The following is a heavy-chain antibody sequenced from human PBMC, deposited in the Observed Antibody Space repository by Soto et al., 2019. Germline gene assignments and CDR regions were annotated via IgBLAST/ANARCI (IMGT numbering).Heavy chain of an antibody. J-gene: IGHJ4*02. V-gene: IGHV1-18*01. CDR3: ARAQTPTESDH. CDR1: GYTFTNYG. D-gene: IGHD4-4*01. CDR2: MNTYNGNT. Sequence: QVQLVQSGAEVKKPGDSVKVSCKASGYTFTNYGITWVRQAPGQGLEWMGWMNTYNGNTNYAQKVQDRVTMTTDTSTNTAYMELKSLRSDDTAVYFCARAQTPTESDHWGQGTLVTVSS.